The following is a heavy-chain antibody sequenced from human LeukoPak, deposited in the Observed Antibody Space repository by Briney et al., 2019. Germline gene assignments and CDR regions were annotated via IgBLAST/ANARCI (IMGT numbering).Heavy chain of an antibody. D-gene: IGHD2-21*02. CDR2: IYYSGRT. J-gene: IGHJ2*01. Sequence: SETLSLTCTDSGGSISPYSRTWIRQSPGQALEWIGYIYYSGRTSYNPSLKSRVTMSVDTSKNQFSLQLNSVTAADTAVYYCARDGDPWDLYVWGRGNLVTVSS. CDR3: ARDGDPWDLYV. CDR1: GGSISPYS. V-gene: IGHV4-59*01.